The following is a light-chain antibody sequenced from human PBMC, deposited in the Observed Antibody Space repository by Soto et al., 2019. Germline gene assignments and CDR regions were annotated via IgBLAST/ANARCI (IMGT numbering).Light chain of an antibody. CDR2: SNN. V-gene: IGLV1-44*01. CDR1: SSNIGSNT. J-gene: IGLJ3*02. CDR3: AAWDDSLHGVV. Sequence: QPVLTQPPSASGTPGQRVTISCSGSSSNIGSNTVNWYQQLPGTAPKVLIYSNNQRPSGVPDRFSGSKSGTSASLAISGLQSEDEADYYCAAWDDSLHGVVFGGGTKVTVL.